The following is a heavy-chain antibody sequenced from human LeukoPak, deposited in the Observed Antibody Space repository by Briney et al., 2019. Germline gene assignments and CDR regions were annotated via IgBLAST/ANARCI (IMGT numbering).Heavy chain of an antibody. CDR1: GGSISSYY. CDR3: ARVNCGGDCYSLDY. D-gene: IGHD2-21*02. J-gene: IGHJ4*02. CDR2: IYYSGST. V-gene: IGHV4-59*01. Sequence: PSGTLSLTCTVSGGSISSYYWSWIRQPPGKGLEWIGYIYYSGSTNYNPSLKSRVTISVDTSKNQFSLKLSSVTAADTAVYYCARVNCGGDCYSLDYWGQGTLVTVSS.